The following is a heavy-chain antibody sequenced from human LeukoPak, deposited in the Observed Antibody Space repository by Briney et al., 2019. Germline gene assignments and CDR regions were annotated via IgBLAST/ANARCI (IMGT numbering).Heavy chain of an antibody. CDR2: IIAIFGTT. J-gene: IGHJ4*02. Sequence: SVKVSCKASGGTFNNFVISWVRQAPGQGLEWMGGIIAIFGTTNYAQKFQGRVTITADKSTRTAYMELSSLRSEDTAVYYCASNVLNREGPGDYWGQGTLVTVSS. D-gene: IGHD5-24*01. V-gene: IGHV1-69*06. CDR1: GGTFNNFV. CDR3: ASNVLNREGPGDY.